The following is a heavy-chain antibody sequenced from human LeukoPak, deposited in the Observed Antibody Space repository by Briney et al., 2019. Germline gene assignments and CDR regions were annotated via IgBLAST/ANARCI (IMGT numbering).Heavy chain of an antibody. J-gene: IGHJ6*02. Sequence: SETLSLTCTVSGGSISSRIYYWDWIRQPPGKSLEWIGSIYYSGSTYYNPSLKSRVTISVDTSQNQFSLKLRSVTAAETAVYYCARVRCGSASCYGRPHYYFGMDVWGQGTTVTVSS. CDR2: IYYSGST. CDR3: ARVRCGSASCYGRPHYYFGMDV. V-gene: IGHV4-39*01. CDR1: GGSISSRIYY. D-gene: IGHD2-2*01.